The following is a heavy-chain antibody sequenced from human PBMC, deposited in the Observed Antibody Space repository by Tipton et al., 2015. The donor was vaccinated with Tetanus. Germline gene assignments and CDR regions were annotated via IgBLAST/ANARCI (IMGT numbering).Heavy chain of an antibody. J-gene: IGHJ4*02. CDR2: IYYTGNT. CDR1: GGSISSGGYY. CDR3: ASDPALMGNFDY. Sequence: QLVQSGAEVKPSQTLSLTCSVSGGSISSGGYYWSWIRQHPGKGLEWLGYIYYTGNTYYNPSLKSRLTISLDTSKNQFSLRLSSLSAADTAVYYCASDPALMGNFDYWGQGTLVTVSS. D-gene: IGHD2-2*01. V-gene: IGHV4-31*03.